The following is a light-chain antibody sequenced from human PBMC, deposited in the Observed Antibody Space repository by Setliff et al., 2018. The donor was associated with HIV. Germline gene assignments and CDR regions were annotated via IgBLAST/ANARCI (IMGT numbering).Light chain of an antibody. J-gene: IGLJ2*01. CDR3: CSYAGSSTHVV. CDR1: SSDVGSYNL. V-gene: IGLV2-23*02. CDR2: EVS. Sequence: QSVLTQPASVSGSPGQSITMSCTGTSSDVGSYNLVPWYQQHPGKAPKVMIYEVSKRPSGVSSHFSGSKSGNTASLTISGLQAEDEADYYCCSYAGSSTHVVFGGGTKVTVL.